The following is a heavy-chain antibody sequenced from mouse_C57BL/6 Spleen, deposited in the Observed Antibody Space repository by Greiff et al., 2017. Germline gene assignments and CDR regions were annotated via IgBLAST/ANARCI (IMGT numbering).Heavy chain of an antibody. CDR2: IDLEDGDT. Sequence: EFQLKQSGAEFVRPGASVKLSCTASGFNIKDYYMHWVKRRPEQGLEWIGRIDLEDGDTEYAPKFQGKATMTADTSSNTAYLQLSSLTSEDTAVYYCTTGLGDAMDYWGQGTSVTVSS. V-gene: IGHV14-1*01. D-gene: IGHD3-3*01. J-gene: IGHJ4*01. CDR3: TTGLGDAMDY. CDR1: GFNIKDYY.